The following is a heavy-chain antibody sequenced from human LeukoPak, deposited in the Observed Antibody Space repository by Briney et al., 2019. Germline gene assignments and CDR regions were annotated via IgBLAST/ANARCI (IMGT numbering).Heavy chain of an antibody. D-gene: IGHD3-22*01. CDR1: GYSFTSYW. V-gene: IGHV5-51*01. Sequence: GESLKISCKGSGYSFTSYWIGWVRQMPGKGLEWMGIIYPGDSDTRYSPSFQGQVTISADKSISTAYLKWSSLKASDTAMYYCARWYYYDSSGYFPLFDYWGQGTLVTVSS. CDR3: ARWYYYDSSGYFPLFDY. J-gene: IGHJ4*02. CDR2: IYPGDSDT.